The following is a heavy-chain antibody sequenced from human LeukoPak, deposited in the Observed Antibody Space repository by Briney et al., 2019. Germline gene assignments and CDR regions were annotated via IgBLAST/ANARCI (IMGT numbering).Heavy chain of an antibody. J-gene: IGHJ5*02. Sequence: SETLSLTCTLSGGSISSGSYYWSWIRQPAGKGLEWIGRIYTSGSTNYNPSLKSRVTISVDTSKNQFSLKLSSVTAADTAVYYCARSTPTDLPSNWFDPWGQGTLVTVSS. V-gene: IGHV4-61*02. CDR1: GGSISSGSYY. CDR3: ARSTPTDLPSNWFDP. CDR2: IYTSGST.